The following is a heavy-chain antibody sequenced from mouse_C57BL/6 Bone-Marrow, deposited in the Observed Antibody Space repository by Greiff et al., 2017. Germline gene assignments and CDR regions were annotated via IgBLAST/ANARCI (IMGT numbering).Heavy chain of an antibody. J-gene: IGHJ1*03. CDR2: IDPENGDT. CDR1: GFNIKDDY. D-gene: IGHD2-2*01. Sequence: EVQLQQSGAELVRPGASVKLSCTASGFNIKDDYMHWVKQRPEQGLEWIGWIDPENGDTEYASKFKGKATITADTSSNTAYLQLSSRTSEDTAVYYCTDHGYDGYFDVWGTGTTVTVSS. CDR3: TDHGYDGYFDV. V-gene: IGHV14-4*01.